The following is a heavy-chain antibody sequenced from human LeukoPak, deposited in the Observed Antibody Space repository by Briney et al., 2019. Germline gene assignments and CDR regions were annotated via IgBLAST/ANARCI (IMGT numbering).Heavy chain of an antibody. CDR3: ARDHFRVAGTRGWWFDP. CDR2: IYTSGST. Sequence: SETLSLTCTVSGGSISSYYWSWIRQPAGKGLEWIGRIYTSGSTNYNPSLKSRVTMSVDTSKNQFSLKLSSVTAADTAVYYCARDHFRVAGTRGWWFDPWGQGTLVTVSS. D-gene: IGHD6-19*01. CDR1: GGSISSYY. J-gene: IGHJ5*02. V-gene: IGHV4-4*07.